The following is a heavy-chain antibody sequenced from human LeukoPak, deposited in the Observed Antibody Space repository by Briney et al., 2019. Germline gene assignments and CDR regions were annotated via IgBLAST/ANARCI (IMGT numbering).Heavy chain of an antibody. J-gene: IGHJ4*02. V-gene: IGHV4-4*07. CDR3: VLLTFGEAKEAY. Sequence: SETLSLTCTVSGGSISGNHWSWIRQPAGKGLEWIGRIYSSGSTNYNPSLKSRVTMSVDTSRNHFSLELRSVIAADTAVYYCVLLTFGEAKEAYWGQGTLVTVSS. D-gene: IGHD3-16*01. CDR1: GGSISGNH. CDR2: IYSSGST.